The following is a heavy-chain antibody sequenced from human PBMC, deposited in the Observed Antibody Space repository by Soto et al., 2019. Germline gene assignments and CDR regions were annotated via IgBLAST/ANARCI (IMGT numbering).Heavy chain of an antibody. CDR3: TTDFADYYYYGMDV. V-gene: IGHV3-15*01. J-gene: IGHJ6*02. D-gene: IGHD3-3*01. CDR1: GFTLSNAW. Sequence: WGSLRLSCAASGFTLSNAWMSWVRQAPGKGLEWVGRIKSKTDGGTTDYAAPVKGRFTISRDDSKNTLYLQMNSLKTEDTAVYYCTTDFADYYYYGMDVWGQGTTVTVSS. CDR2: IKSKTDGGTT.